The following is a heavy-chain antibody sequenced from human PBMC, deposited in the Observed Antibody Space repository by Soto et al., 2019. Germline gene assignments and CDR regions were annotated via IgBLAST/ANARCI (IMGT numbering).Heavy chain of an antibody. D-gene: IGHD6-13*01. CDR1: GGSISSGGYY. V-gene: IGHV4-31*03. J-gene: IGHJ6*02. CDR3: ARSRQPRRYYYYGMDV. CDR2: IYYSGST. Sequence: SETLSLTCTVSGGSISSGGYYWSWIRQHPGKGLEWIGYIYYSGSTYYNPSLKSRVTISVDTSKNQFSLKLSSVTAADTAVYYCARSRQPRRYYYYGMDVWGQGTTVTVSS.